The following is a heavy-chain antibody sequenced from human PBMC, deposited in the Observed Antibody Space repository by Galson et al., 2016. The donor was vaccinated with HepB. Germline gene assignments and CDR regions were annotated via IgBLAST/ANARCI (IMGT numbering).Heavy chain of an antibody. CDR1: GFTFNKYA. V-gene: IGHV3-64D*09. J-gene: IGHJ4*02. CDR3: VKSYYYDSSGYQPYFDS. D-gene: IGHD3-22*01. CDR2: ISSSGDTT. Sequence: SLRLSCAAFGFTFNKYAMHWVRQAPGKGLDSVSAISSSGDTTYYIDSVTGRFSISRDNSKNTLYLHMNNLRAEDTALYYCVKSYYYDSSGYQPYFDSWGQGTLVTVSS.